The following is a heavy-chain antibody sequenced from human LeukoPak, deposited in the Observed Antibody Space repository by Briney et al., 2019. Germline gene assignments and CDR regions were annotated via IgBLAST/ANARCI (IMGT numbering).Heavy chain of an antibody. CDR2: VSGSGGST. D-gene: IGHD2-2*01. J-gene: IGHJ4*02. V-gene: IGHV3-23*01. CDR3: AKVPKGGYFDY. CDR1: GFTFSSYA. Sequence: GRSLRLSCAASGFTFSSYAMHWVRQAPGKGLEWVSAVSGSGGSTYYADSVKGRFTISRDNSNNTLYLQMNSLRAEDTAVYYCAKVPKGGYFDYWGQGTLVTVSS.